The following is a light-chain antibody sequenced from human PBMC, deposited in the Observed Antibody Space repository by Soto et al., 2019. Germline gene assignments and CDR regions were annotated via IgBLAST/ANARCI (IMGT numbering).Light chain of an antibody. CDR2: DTS. CDR3: QQYNAWPPLYT. CDR1: QSVSSS. V-gene: IGKV3-15*01. Sequence: EIVMTQSPATLSVSPGERATLSCRASQSVSSSFAWYQQKPGQPPRLLIYDTSTRATGIPARFSASGSGTEFTLTISSLQSEDFAVYSCQQYNAWPPLYTFGQGTKLEIK. J-gene: IGKJ2*01.